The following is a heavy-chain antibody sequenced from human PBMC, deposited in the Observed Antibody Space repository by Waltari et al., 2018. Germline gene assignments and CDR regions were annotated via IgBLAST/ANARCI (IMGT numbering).Heavy chain of an antibody. CDR2: INPSGST. Sequence: QVQLQQWSAGLLKPSEPLSLTCAVYGGSFRGYYWSWIRQPPGKGLEWIGEINPSGSTNYNPSIKSRVTISGDTAKNQFSLKLSSVTAADTAVYYCASRNGGCYLYYYYGMDVWGQGTTVTVSS. V-gene: IGHV4-34*01. D-gene: IGHD6-19*01. J-gene: IGHJ6*02. CDR1: GGSFRGYY. CDR3: ASRNGGCYLYYYYGMDV.